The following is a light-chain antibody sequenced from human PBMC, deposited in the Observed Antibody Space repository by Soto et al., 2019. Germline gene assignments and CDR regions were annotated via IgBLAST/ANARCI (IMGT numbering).Light chain of an antibody. CDR3: CSYAGSSTGV. CDR2: EGS. CDR1: SSDVGSYNL. Sequence: QSALTQPASVSGAPGQSITISCTGTSSDVGSYNLGSWYQQHPGKAPKLMIYEGSKRPSGVSNRFSGSKSGNTGSLTISGRQAEDEADYYCCSYAGSSTGVFGGGTKLTVL. J-gene: IGLJ3*02. V-gene: IGLV2-23*01.